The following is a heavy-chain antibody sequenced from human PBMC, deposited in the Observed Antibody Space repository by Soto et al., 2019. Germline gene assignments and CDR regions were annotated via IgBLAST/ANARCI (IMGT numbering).Heavy chain of an antibody. V-gene: IGHV3-64D*06. J-gene: IGHJ5*02. Sequence: VGSLRLSCSASGFTFSSYAMHWVRQAPGKGLEYVSAISSNGGSTYYADSVKGRFTISRDNSKNTLYLQMSSLRAEDTAVYDGVRSRSWYDGWFDPSGQGTSVTVSS. D-gene: IGHD6-13*01. CDR2: ISSNGGST. CDR1: GFTFSSYA. CDR3: VRSRSWYDGWFDP.